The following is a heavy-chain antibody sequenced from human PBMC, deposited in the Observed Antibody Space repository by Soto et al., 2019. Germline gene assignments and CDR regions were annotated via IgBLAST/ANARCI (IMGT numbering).Heavy chain of an antibody. CDR2: ISGSGGST. D-gene: IGHD2-2*01. J-gene: IGHJ4*02. CDR1: GFTFSNYA. V-gene: IGHV3-23*01. CDR3: AKVRSYSTRYDPLDY. Sequence: EVQVLESGGGLVQPGGSLRLSCAASGFTFSNYAMNWVRQAPGKGLEWVSGISGSGGSTYYADSVKGRFTISRDNSKNTLYLQMNSLRAEDTAVYHCAKVRSYSTRYDPLDYWGQGTLVTVSP.